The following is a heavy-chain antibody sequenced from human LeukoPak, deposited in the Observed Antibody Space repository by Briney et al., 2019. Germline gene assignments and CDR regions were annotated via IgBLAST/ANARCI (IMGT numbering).Heavy chain of an antibody. J-gene: IGHJ5*02. CDR2: INPNSGGT. CDR1: GYTFTGYY. Sequence: ASVKVSCKASGYTFTGYYMHWVRQAPGQGLEWMGWINPNSGGTNYAQKFQGWVTMTRDTSISTAYMELSRLRSDDTAVYYCALAVAGTSGWFDPWGQGTLVTVSS. V-gene: IGHV1-2*04. D-gene: IGHD6-19*01. CDR3: ALAVAGTSGWFDP.